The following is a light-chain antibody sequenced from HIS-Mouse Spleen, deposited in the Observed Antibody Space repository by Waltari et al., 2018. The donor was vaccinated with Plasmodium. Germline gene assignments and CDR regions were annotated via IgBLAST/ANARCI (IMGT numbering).Light chain of an antibody. CDR2: DVS. CDR3: CSYAGSYTYV. V-gene: IGLV2-11*01. Sequence: QSALTQPRSVSGSPGQSVPISCTGTSSDVGGYNYVSWYQQHPGKAPKLMIYDVSKRPSGVPVRFAGSKAGNTASLTISGLQAEDEADYYCCSYAGSYTYVFGTGTKVTVL. J-gene: IGLJ1*01. CDR1: SSDVGGYNY.